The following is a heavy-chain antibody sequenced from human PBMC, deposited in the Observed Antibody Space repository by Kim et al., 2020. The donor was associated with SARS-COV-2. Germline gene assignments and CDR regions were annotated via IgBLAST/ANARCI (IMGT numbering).Heavy chain of an antibody. Sequence: AQKFQGRVTMTRNTSKSTVYMELSSLRSEDTAVYYCARGTQWLVRDYFDYWGQGTLVTVSS. V-gene: IGHV1-46*01. D-gene: IGHD6-19*01. CDR3: ARGTQWLVRDYFDY. J-gene: IGHJ4*02.